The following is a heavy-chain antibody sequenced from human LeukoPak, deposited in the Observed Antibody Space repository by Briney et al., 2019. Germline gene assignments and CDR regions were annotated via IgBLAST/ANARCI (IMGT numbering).Heavy chain of an antibody. CDR2: ISGSGGST. CDR3: AKSGSLSHYYDSSGYYPPWTEYFQH. D-gene: IGHD3-22*01. V-gene: IGHV3-23*01. Sequence: GGSLRLSCAASGFTFSSYAMSWVRQAPGKGLEWVSAISGSGGSTYYADSVKGRFTISRDNSKNTLYLQMNSLRAEDTAVYYCAKSGSLSHYYDSSGYYPPWTEYFQHWGQGTLVTVPS. J-gene: IGHJ1*01. CDR1: GFTFSSYA.